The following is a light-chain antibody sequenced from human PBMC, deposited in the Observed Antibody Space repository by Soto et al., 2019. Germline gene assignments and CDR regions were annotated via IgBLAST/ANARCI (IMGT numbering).Light chain of an antibody. CDR2: YDD. J-gene: IGLJ1*01. Sequence: QSVLTQPPSVSEAPRQRVTISCSGSSSNIGNNAVNWYQQLPGKAPKLLIYYDDLLPSGVSDRFSGSKSGTSASLAISGLQSEDEADYYCAAWDDSLNGYVFGTGTKPTVL. CDR1: SSNIGNNA. CDR3: AAWDDSLNGYV. V-gene: IGLV1-36*01.